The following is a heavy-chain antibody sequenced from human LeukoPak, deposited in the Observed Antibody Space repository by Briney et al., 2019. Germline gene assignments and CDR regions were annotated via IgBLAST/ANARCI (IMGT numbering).Heavy chain of an antibody. Sequence: GGSLRLSCAASGFSVSSNYMSWVSQAPGKGLEWVSVLYSDGTTYYADSVKGRFTISRDNSKNTLYLQMNSLRAEDTAVYYCATLTRSWPDYWGQGTLVTVSS. CDR3: ATLTRSWPDY. V-gene: IGHV3-66*04. D-gene: IGHD6-13*01. CDR2: LYSDGTT. CDR1: GFSVSSNY. J-gene: IGHJ4*02.